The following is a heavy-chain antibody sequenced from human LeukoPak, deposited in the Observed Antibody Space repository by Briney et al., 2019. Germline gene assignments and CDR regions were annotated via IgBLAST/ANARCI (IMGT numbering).Heavy chain of an antibody. V-gene: IGHV3-30*18. CDR1: GFTFSSYG. Sequence: GGSLRLSCAASGFTFSSYGMHWVRQAPGKGLEWVAVISYDGSNKYYADSVKGRFTISRDNSKNTLYLQMNSLRAEDTAVYYCAKNRGERGCSYGYYFDYWGQGTLVTVSS. D-gene: IGHD5-18*01. CDR3: AKNRGERGCSYGYYFDY. CDR2: ISYDGSNK. J-gene: IGHJ4*02.